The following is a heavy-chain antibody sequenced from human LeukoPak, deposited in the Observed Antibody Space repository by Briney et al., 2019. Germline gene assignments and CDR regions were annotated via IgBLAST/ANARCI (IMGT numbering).Heavy chain of an antibody. D-gene: IGHD3-10*01. CDR2: INTNTGNP. CDR1: GYTFTSYA. J-gene: IGHJ3*02. V-gene: IGHV7-4-1*02. Sequence: ASVKVSCKASGYTFTSYAMNWVRQAPGQGLEWMGWINTNTGNPTYAQGFTGRFVFSLDTSVSTAYLQISSLKAEDTAVYYCAREKSLKRTHYYGSGSYSPDAFDIWGQGTMVTVSS. CDR3: AREKSLKRTHYYGSGSYSPDAFDI.